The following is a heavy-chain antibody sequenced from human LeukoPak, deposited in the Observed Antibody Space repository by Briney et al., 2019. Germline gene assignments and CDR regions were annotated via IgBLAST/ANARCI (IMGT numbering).Heavy chain of an antibody. CDR1: GGTFSSYA. J-gene: IGHJ6*02. CDR3: AKGGNPYLYYYYHRMDV. Sequence: PGASVKVSCKASGGTFSSYAISWVRQAPGQGLEWMGGIIPIFGTANYAQKFQGRVTITADESTSTAYMELSSLRSEDTAVYYCAKGGNPYLYYYYHRMDVWGQGTTVTVSS. V-gene: IGHV1-69*13. D-gene: IGHD4-23*01. CDR2: IIPIFGTA.